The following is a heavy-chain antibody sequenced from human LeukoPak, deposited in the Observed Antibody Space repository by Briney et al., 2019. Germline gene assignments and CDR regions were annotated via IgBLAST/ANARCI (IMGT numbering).Heavy chain of an antibody. D-gene: IGHD3-10*01. J-gene: IGHJ4*02. CDR1: GFTFSTYA. CDR3: ARDYYASGSHDS. Sequence: GGSLRLSCAASGFTFSTYAMSWVRQAPGKGLEWVSAIGGSGDNKYYADSVKGRFTISRDNSKNSLCLQLNSLRAEDTAVYYCARDYYASGSHDSWGQGALVTVSS. V-gene: IGHV3-23*01. CDR2: IGGSGDNK.